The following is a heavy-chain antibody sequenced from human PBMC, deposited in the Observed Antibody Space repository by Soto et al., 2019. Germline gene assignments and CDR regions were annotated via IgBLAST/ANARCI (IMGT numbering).Heavy chain of an antibody. V-gene: IGHV3-48*01. Sequence: PGGSLRLSCAASGFTFSSYSMSWVRQGPGKGLEWVSYITSSSTTIYYADSVKGRFTVSRDNAENSLYLQMNSLRAEDTAVYYCARVNTIFGSYYYYMDVWGKGTTVTVSS. D-gene: IGHD3-3*01. CDR3: ARVNTIFGSYYYYMDV. CDR2: ITSSSTTI. CDR1: GFTFSSYS. J-gene: IGHJ6*03.